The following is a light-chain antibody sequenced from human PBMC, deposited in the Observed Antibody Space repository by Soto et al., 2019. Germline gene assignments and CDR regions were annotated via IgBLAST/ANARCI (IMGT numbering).Light chain of an antibody. CDR2: GAS. V-gene: IGKV3-15*01. J-gene: IGKJ4*01. Sequence: EIVMTQSPATLSVSPGETATLSCRGSKSVSSKLAWYQQKPGEAPRLLIYGASTRATGIPARLSGSGSWTEFTLTISSMQSEDFAVYYCQEYYNWHPVTFGGGTKVDIK. CDR1: KSVSSK. CDR3: QEYYNWHPVT.